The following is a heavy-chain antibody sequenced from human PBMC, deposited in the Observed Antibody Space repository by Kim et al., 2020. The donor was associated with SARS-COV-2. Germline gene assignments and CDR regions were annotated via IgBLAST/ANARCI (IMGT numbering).Heavy chain of an antibody. CDR3: TREDYRAMDV. V-gene: IGHV3-48*04. CDR2: ITTSSRPT. CDR1: GFTFSSYH. J-gene: IGHJ6*02. D-gene: IGHD4-4*01. Sequence: GGSLRLSCVASGFTFSSYHMNWVRQAPGKGLEWLSFITTSSRPTYYADSVGGRFTISRDNAKNSLYLHMNSLRAEDTAVYFCTREDYRAMDVWGQGTTVTVS.